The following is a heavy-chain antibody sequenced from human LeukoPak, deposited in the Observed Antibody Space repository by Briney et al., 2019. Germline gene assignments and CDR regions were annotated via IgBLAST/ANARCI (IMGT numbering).Heavy chain of an antibody. CDR3: ARDLWVTGSSWSGLGDAFDI. V-gene: IGHV4-4*07. CDR1: GGSISSYY. D-gene: IGHD6-13*01. CDR2: IYTSGST. Sequence: SETLSLTCTVSGGSISSYYWGWIRQPPGKGLEWIGRIYTSGSTNYNPSLKSRVTMSVDTSKNQFSLKLSSVTAADTAVYYCARDLWVTGSSWSGLGDAFDIWGQGTMVTVSS. J-gene: IGHJ3*02.